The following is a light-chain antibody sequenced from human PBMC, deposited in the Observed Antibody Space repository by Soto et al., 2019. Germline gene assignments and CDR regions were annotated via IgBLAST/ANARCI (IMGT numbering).Light chain of an antibody. V-gene: IGLV1-40*01. J-gene: IGLJ2*01. Sequence: QAVVTQPPSVSGAPGQRVTISCTGSSSNIGAGYDVHWYRQLPGTAPKLLIYGNSNRPSGVPDRFSGSKSGTSASLAITGLQAEDEADYYCQSYDSSLSGSVVFGGGTKLTVL. CDR1: SSNIGAGYD. CDR3: QSYDSSLSGSVV. CDR2: GNS.